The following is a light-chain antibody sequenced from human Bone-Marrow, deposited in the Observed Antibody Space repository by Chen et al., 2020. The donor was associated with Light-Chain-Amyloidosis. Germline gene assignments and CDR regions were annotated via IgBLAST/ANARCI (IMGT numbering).Light chain of an antibody. CDR1: SGDVGTYNY. V-gene: IGLV2-14*01. CDR3: SSFTSSSSYV. CDR2: AVS. Sequence: QSALTQPASVSGSPGQPITISCTGTSGDVGTYNYVSLYQQHPGKAPKVMIYAVSNRPSGVSNRFSGSKSGNTASLTISGLQAEDEADYYCSSFTSSSSYVFGPGTKVTVL. J-gene: IGLJ1*01.